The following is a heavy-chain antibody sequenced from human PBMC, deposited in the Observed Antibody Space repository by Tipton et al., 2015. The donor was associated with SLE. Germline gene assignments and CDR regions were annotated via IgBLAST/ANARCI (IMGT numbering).Heavy chain of an antibody. Sequence: QVQLVQSGAEVKKPGSSVKISCKASGGTFSSYAISWVRQAPGQGLEWMGGIIHIFGTANYAQKFQGRVTITTDESTSTAYMELSGRRSEHTAVYYCASVGGGRLYYYYYYMDVWGKGTTVTVSS. CDR1: GGTFSSYA. V-gene: IGHV1-69*01. CDR3: ASVGGGRLYYYYYYMDV. CDR2: IIHIFGTA. J-gene: IGHJ6*03. D-gene: IGHD1-26*01.